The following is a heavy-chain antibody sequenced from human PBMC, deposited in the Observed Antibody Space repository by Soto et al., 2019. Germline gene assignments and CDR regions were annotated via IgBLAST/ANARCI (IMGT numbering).Heavy chain of an antibody. CDR3: ARVGDYGDFYFAY. Sequence: QVHLVQSGPEVKKPGASVKVACKASGYTFTSYNMHWVRQAPGQGLEWMGWFNTGNENTKYSQKFHGRVTFSRDTSASTVYMDLSSLRADDTAVYYCARVGDYGDFYFAYWGQGTLVTVSS. CDR2: FNTGNENT. V-gene: IGHV1-3*04. J-gene: IGHJ4*02. CDR1: GYTFTSYN. D-gene: IGHD4-17*01.